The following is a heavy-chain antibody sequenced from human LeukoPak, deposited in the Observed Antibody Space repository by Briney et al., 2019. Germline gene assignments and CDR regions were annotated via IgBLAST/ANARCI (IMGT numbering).Heavy chain of an antibody. CDR1: GGSFSGYY. CDR2: INHSGST. V-gene: IGHV4-34*01. D-gene: IGHD3-16*01. CDR3: ARDRLSLGAFDI. Sequence: SETLSLTCAVYGGSFSGYYWSWIRQPPGKGLEWIGEINHSGSTNYNPSLKSRVTISVDRSKNQFSLKLSSVTAADTAVYYCARDRLSLGAFDIWGPGTTVVVSS. J-gene: IGHJ3*02.